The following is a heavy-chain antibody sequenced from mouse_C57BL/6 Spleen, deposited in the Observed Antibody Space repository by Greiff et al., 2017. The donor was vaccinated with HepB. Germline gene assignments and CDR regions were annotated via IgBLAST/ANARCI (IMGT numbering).Heavy chain of an antibody. CDR1: GYTFTSYW. D-gene: IGHD2-2*01. V-gene: IGHV1-55*01. J-gene: IGHJ1*03. Sequence: QVQLQQPGAELVKPGASVKMSCKASGYTFTSYWITWVKQGPGQGLEWIGDIYPGSGSTNYNEKFKSKATLTVDTSSSTANMQLSSLTSEDSAVYYGARRWLRDWYYDVWGTGTTVTVSS. CDR3: ARRWLRDWYYDV. CDR2: IYPGSGST.